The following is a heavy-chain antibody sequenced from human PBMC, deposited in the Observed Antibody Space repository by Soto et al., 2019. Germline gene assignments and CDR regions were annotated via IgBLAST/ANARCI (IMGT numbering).Heavy chain of an antibody. CDR2: INPATGAA. J-gene: IGHJ3*02. V-gene: IGHV1-2*02. CDR1: GYPVTAYY. D-gene: IGHD3-3*01. CDR3: ARGVGVGVAGSAAFDM. Sequence: QLHLVQSGAVVKKPGASVTVSCSASGYPVTAYYMHWVRQAPGRGLEWMGGINPATGAAKYTQTFQGRVTMTRDTSTSTVFMELSCLASEDTSGFYCARGVGVGVAGSAAFDMWGQGTLVTVSS.